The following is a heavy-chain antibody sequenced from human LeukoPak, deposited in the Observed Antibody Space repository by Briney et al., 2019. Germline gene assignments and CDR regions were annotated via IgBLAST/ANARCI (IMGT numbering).Heavy chain of an antibody. CDR2: ISGSGGST. CDR3: AKERLWFGERLDY. J-gene: IGHJ4*02. V-gene: IGHV3-23*01. CDR1: GFTFSSYA. Sequence: PGGSLRLSCAASGFTFSSYAMHWVRQAPGKGLEWVAAISGSGGSTYYADSVKGRFTISRDNSKNTLYLQMNSLRAEDTAVYYCAKERLWFGERLDYWGQGTLVTVSS. D-gene: IGHD3-10*01.